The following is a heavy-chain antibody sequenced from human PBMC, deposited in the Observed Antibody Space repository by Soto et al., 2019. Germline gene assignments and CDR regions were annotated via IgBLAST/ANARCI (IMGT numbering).Heavy chain of an antibody. CDR1: GGTFSSYT. CDR2: IIPILGIA. Sequence: SVKVSCKASGGTFSSYTISWVRQAPGQGLEWMGRIIPILGIANYAQKFQGRVTITADKSTSTAYMELSSLRSEDTAVYYCARIRWLQDYWYFDLWGRGTLVTVSS. D-gene: IGHD5-12*01. V-gene: IGHV1-69*02. J-gene: IGHJ2*01. CDR3: ARIRWLQDYWYFDL.